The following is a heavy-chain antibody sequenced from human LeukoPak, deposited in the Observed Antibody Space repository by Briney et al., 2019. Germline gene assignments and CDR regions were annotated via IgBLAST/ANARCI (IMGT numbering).Heavy chain of an antibody. V-gene: IGHV3-7*04. D-gene: IGHD4-11*01. CDR2: IKQDGSEK. J-gene: IGHJ4*02. Sequence: QPGRSLRLSCAASGFTFSSYGMHWVRQAPGKGLEWVANIKQDGSEKYYVDSVKGRFTISRDNAKNSLYLQMNSLRAEDTAVYYCARDTGWLDYWGQGTLVTVFS. CDR3: ARDTGWLDY. CDR1: GFTFSSYG.